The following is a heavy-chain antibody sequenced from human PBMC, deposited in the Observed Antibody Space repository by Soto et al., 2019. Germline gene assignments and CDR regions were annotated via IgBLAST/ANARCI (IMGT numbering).Heavy chain of an antibody. Sequence: QVQLVQSGAEVKKPGSSVKVSCKASGGTFSSYAISWVRQAPGQGLEWMGGIIPNFGTANYAQKFQGRVTITTDEATSTGYMELSRLRSEDKAVDYCSRGRRGGVTVAEGYYYGMDVWGQGTTVTVSS. D-gene: IGHD6-19*01. V-gene: IGHV1-69*01. CDR2: IIPNFGTA. CDR3: SRGRRGGVTVAEGYYYGMDV. J-gene: IGHJ6*02. CDR1: GGTFSSYA.